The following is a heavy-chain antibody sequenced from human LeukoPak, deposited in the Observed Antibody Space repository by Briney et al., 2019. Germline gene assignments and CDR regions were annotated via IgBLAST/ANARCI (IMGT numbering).Heavy chain of an antibody. CDR1: GFTFSSHG. Sequence: GGSLRLSCAASGFTFSSHGMSWVRQAPGKGLEWVSTISGSGDNTYYADSVKGRFTISRDNSKNTLYLQMNSLRAEDTAVYYCAKLGGQWLVNFYDYWGQGTLVTVSS. J-gene: IGHJ4*02. V-gene: IGHV3-23*01. CDR2: ISGSGDNT. CDR3: AKLGGQWLVNFYDY. D-gene: IGHD6-19*01.